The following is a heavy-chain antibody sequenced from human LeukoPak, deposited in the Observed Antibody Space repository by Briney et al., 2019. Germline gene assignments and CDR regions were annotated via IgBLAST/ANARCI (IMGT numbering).Heavy chain of an antibody. CDR2: ISSSSSYI. CDR3: AKDMTTVTYTSDY. D-gene: IGHD4-17*01. CDR1: GFTFSSYS. J-gene: IGHJ4*02. Sequence: GGSLRLSCAASGFTFSSYSMNWVRQAPGKGLEWVSSISSSSSYIYYADSVKGRFTISRDNSKNTLYLQMNSLRAEDTAVYYCAKDMTTVTYTSDYWGQGTLVTVSS. V-gene: IGHV3-21*04.